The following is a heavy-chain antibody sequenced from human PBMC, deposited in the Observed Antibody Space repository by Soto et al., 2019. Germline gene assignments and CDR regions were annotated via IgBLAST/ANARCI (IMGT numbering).Heavy chain of an antibody. J-gene: IGHJ3*01. CDR1: GFTFSDTL. V-gene: IGHV1-3*01. CDR2: INPANGNT. D-gene: IGHD3-9*01. CDR3: AGDLLLVGAHANDEFDR. Sequence: QVQLVQSGAEVKKPGASVKISCQASGFTFSDTLINWVRQGPGQRLEWMGWINPANGNTRYSESFQGRVSISSLSSASTDRVAQSDLTYEGAAVYYCAGDLLLVGAHANDEFDRWGHGTLITISS.